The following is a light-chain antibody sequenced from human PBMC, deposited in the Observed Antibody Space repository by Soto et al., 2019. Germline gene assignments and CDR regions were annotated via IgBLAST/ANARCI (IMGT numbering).Light chain of an antibody. Sequence: EIILTQSPDTLSLSPGERATLSCRASQTVSSNYLAWCQQRPGQAPRLLIYGASTRAAGIPDRFSGSGSGTDFTLTISRLEPEDFVVFYCQQYGSSPPITFGQGTRLEIK. CDR1: QTVSSNY. CDR2: GAS. V-gene: IGKV3-20*01. CDR3: QQYGSSPPIT. J-gene: IGKJ5*01.